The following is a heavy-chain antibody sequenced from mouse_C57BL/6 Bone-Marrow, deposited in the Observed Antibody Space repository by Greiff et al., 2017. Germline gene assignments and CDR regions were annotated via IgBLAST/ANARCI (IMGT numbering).Heavy chain of an antibody. J-gene: IGHJ4*01. D-gene: IGHD2-5*01. CDR1: GFTFSDYY. Sequence: EVQLVESEGGLVQPGSSMKLSCTASGFTFSDYYMAWVRQVPEKGLEWVANINYDGSSTYYLDSLKSRFIISRDNAKNILYLQMSSLKTEDTATYYCARAGPNYSNWDAMDYWGQGTSVTVSS. V-gene: IGHV5-16*01. CDR3: ARAGPNYSNWDAMDY. CDR2: INYDGSST.